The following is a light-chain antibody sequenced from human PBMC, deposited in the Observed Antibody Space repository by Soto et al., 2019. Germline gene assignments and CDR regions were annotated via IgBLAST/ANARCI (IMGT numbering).Light chain of an antibody. CDR1: SSDVGAYNY. V-gene: IGLV2-14*01. CDR3: SAYAGSNNFV. Sequence: QSALTQPASVSGSPGQSITISCTGTSSDVGAYNYVSWYQHHPGKVPKVMIYGVSNRPSGVSNRFSGSKSGNTASLTVSGLQTEDEADYYCSAYAGSNNFVFGSGTKVTVL. CDR2: GVS. J-gene: IGLJ1*01.